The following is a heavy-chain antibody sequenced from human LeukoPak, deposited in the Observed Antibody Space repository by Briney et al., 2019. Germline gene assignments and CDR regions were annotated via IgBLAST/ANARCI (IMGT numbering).Heavy chain of an antibody. J-gene: IGHJ4*02. D-gene: IGHD5-24*01. CDR1: GFTFSSYW. Sequence: PGGSLRLSCAASGFTFSSYWVSWVRQAPGKGLEWVANIKQDGSEKYYVDSVKGRFTISRDNAKNSLSLQMNSLRAEDTAVYYCARDPEGWLQFGYYFDYWGQGTLVTVSS. CDR3: ARDPEGWLQFGYYFDY. CDR2: IKQDGSEK. V-gene: IGHV3-7*01.